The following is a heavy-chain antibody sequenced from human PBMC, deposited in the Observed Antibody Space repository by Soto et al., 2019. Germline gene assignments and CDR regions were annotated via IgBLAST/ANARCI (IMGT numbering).Heavy chain of an antibody. CDR1: GGSISSYY. J-gene: IGHJ4*01. D-gene: IGHD6-19*01. CDR2: IYYHGNT. CDR3: ARHDGFSSGWIFDY. Sequence: SETLSLTCTVSGGSISSYYWSWIRQPPGKGLEWIGTIYYHGNTYSNPSLKSRVTISVDTSNNQLSLKLRSVTAADTAVYYCARHDGFSSGWIFDYWGHGTLVTVSS. V-gene: IGHV4-59*04.